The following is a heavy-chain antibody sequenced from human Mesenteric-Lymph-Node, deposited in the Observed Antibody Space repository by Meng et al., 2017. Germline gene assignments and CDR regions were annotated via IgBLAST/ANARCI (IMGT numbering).Heavy chain of an antibody. J-gene: IGHJ4*02. CDR1: GGSISSNGYY. Sequence: LRESGPGLVKPSQTLSLPCLCLGGSISSNGYYWDWVRQPPGKGLEWIGAIYHSGSTSYNPSLQSRVTMFVDTSKNQFSLMLTSVTATDTAVYYCARRRGGSGRDCWGQGTLVTVSS. V-gene: IGHV4-39*01. CDR2: IYHSGST. D-gene: IGHD3-10*01. CDR3: ARRRGGSGRDC.